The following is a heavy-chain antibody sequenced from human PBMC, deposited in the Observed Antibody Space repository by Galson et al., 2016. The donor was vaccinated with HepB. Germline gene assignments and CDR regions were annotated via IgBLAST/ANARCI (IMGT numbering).Heavy chain of an antibody. V-gene: IGHV4-31*03. CDR3: ARGRGGIAAAGHYFDY. D-gene: IGHD6-13*01. CDR1: GGSISSGGYY. CDR2: IYYSGST. Sequence: TLSLTCTVSGGSISSGGYYWSWIRQHPGKGLEWIGYIYYSGSTYYNPSLKSRVTISVDTSKNQFSLKLSSVTAADTAVYYRARGRGGIAAAGHYFDYWGQGTLVTVSS. J-gene: IGHJ4*02.